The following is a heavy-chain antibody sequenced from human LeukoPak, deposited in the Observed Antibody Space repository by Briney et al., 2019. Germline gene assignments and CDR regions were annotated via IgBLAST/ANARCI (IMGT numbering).Heavy chain of an antibody. J-gene: IGHJ5*02. CDR3: ARDRGITMVRT. Sequence: PSETLSLTCTVSGGSISSSSYYWGWIRQPPGKGLEWIGSIYYSGSTYYNPSLKSRVTISVDTSKNQFSLKLSSVTAADTAVYYCARDRGITMVRTWGQGTLVTVSS. D-gene: IGHD3-10*01. CDR2: IYYSGST. V-gene: IGHV4-39*07. CDR1: GGSISSSSYY.